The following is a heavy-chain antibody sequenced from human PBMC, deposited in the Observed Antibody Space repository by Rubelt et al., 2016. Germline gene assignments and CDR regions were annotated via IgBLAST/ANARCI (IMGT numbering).Heavy chain of an antibody. V-gene: IGHV1-69*04. J-gene: IGHJ4*02. CDR2: IIPILGIA. CDR1: GGTFSSYA. D-gene: IGHD2-15*01. Sequence: QVQLVQSGAEVKKPGSSMKVSCKASGGTFSSYAISWVRQAPGQGLDWMGRIIPILGIANYAQKFQGRVTITADKSTSTAYMELSSLRSEDTAVYYCARVQGSGGLDYWGQGTLVTVSS. CDR3: ARVQGSGGLDY.